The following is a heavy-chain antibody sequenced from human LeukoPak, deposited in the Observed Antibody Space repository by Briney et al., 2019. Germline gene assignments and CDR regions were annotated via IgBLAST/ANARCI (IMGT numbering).Heavy chain of an antibody. Sequence: SETLSLTCTVSGGSISSYYWSWIRQPPGKGLEWIGYIYYSGSTNYNPSLKSRVTISVDTSKDQFSLKLSSVTAADTAVYYCARGQSYYDILTGYYSGSMDVWGKGTTVTISS. V-gene: IGHV4-59*01. CDR1: GGSISSYY. CDR2: IYYSGST. D-gene: IGHD3-9*01. J-gene: IGHJ6*03. CDR3: ARGQSYYDILTGYYSGSMDV.